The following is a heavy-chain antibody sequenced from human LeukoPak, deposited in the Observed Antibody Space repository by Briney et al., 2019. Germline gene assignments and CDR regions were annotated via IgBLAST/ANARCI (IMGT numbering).Heavy chain of an antibody. CDR3: ARVYYSSSYDYWYFDL. J-gene: IGHJ2*01. Sequence: PSETLSLTCTVSGGSISSYYWSWIRQPPGKGLEWIGYISYNGNTNHNPSLKSRVAISVDTSKNQFSLKLSSVTAADTAVYYCARVYYSSSYDYWYFDLWGRGTLVTVSS. D-gene: IGHD6-13*01. CDR1: GGSISSYY. V-gene: IGHV4-59*01. CDR2: ISYNGNT.